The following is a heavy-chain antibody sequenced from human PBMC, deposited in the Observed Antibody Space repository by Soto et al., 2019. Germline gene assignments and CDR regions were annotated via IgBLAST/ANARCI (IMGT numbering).Heavy chain of an antibody. V-gene: IGHV1-18*01. D-gene: IGHD2-2*01. J-gene: IGHJ4*02. CDR3: ASETRSLVPLDFDY. CDR1: GYTFTSYG. Sequence: QVQLVQSGAEVKKPGASVKVSCKASGYTFTSYGISWVRQAPGQGLEWMGWISAYNGNTNYAQKLQGRVTMTTDTSTSKAYMELRSLSSDDTAVYYCASETRSLVPLDFDYWGQGTLVTVSS. CDR2: ISAYNGNT.